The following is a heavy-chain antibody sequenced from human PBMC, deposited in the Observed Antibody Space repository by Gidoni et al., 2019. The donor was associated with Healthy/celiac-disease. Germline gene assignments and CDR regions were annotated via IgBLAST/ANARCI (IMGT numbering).Heavy chain of an antibody. CDR1: GFSLSTSGVG. CDR3: AHSEALPIFGVVARNWFDP. Sequence: QITLKESGPTLVKPTQTLTLTCTFSGFSLSTSGVGVGWIRQPPGKALEWLALIYWDDDKRYSPSLKSRLTITKDTSKNQVVLTMTNMDPVDTATYYCAHSEALPIFGVVARNWFDPWGQGTLVTVSS. D-gene: IGHD3-3*01. J-gene: IGHJ5*02. V-gene: IGHV2-5*02. CDR2: IYWDDDK.